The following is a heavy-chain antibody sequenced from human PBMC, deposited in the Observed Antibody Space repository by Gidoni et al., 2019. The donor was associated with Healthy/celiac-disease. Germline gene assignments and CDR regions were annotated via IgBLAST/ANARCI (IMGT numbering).Heavy chain of an antibody. CDR2: IRSKANSYAT. CDR1: GFTFSGYA. Sequence: EVQLVESGGGLVQPGGSLKLSCAASGFTFSGYAMHWVRQASGKGLEWVGRIRSKANSYATAYAASVKGRFTISRDDSKNTAYLQMNSLKTEDTAVYYCTRHTDFWSGSPIDYWGQGTLVTVSS. D-gene: IGHD3-3*01. V-gene: IGHV3-73*02. J-gene: IGHJ4*02. CDR3: TRHTDFWSGSPIDY.